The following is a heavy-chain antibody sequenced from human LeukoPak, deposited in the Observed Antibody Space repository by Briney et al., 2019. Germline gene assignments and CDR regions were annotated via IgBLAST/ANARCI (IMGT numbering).Heavy chain of an antibody. Sequence: SETLSLTCTVSGGSISSYYWSWIRQPPGKGPEWIGYIYYSGSTNYNPSLKSRVTISVDTSKNQFSLKLSSVTAADTAVYYCAGGRAYDYVWGTDRRIDYWGQGTLVTVSS. D-gene: IGHD3-16*01. J-gene: IGHJ4*02. V-gene: IGHV4-59*01. CDR1: GGSISSYY. CDR2: IYYSGST. CDR3: AGGRAYDYVWGTDRRIDY.